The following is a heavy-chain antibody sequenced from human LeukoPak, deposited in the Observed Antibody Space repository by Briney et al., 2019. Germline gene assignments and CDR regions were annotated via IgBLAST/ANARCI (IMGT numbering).Heavy chain of an antibody. CDR2: IHISGKT. CDR3: ARHLGEGTYPMDR. CDR1: GASITDYY. J-gene: IGHJ5*02. D-gene: IGHD1-26*01. Sequence: SETLSLTCTVSGASITDYYWSWIRQTPEMGLEYIGYIHISGKTYNNPSLKGRVTVSLDTSQNQFSLKLASVTAADTAVYFCARHLGEGTYPMDRWGQGILVTVSS. V-gene: IGHV4-59*08.